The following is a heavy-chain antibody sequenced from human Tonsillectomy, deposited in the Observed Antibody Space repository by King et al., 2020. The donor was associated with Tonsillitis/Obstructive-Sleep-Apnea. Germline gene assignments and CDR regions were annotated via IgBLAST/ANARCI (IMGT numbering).Heavy chain of an antibody. CDR1: GFTFSIYA. CDR3: AREGIYDSSGYADAFDI. V-gene: IGHV3-30*04. D-gene: IGHD3-22*01. Sequence: VQLVESGGGAVQPGRSLRLSCAASGFTFSIYAIHWVRQAPGKGLEWVAVISYDGSNKYYADSVKGRFTISRDNSKNTLDLQMNSLRAEDTAVYYCAREGIYDSSGYADAFDIWGQGTMVTVSS. J-gene: IGHJ3*02. CDR2: ISYDGSNK.